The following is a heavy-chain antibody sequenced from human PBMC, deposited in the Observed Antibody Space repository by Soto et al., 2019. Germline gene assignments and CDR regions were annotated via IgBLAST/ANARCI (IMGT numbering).Heavy chain of an antibody. Sequence: GGSLRLSCAASGFPFSGFGMHWVRQAPGKGLEWLTVISYDGNDKYFADSVKGRFTISRDNSKNTLYLQMSSLRAEDTAVYYCTAMGFYETGVGGGYWGQGTLVTVSS. V-gene: IGHV3-30*03. J-gene: IGHJ4*02. CDR3: TAMGFYETGVGGGY. CDR2: ISYDGNDK. CDR1: GFPFSGFG. D-gene: IGHD5-18*01.